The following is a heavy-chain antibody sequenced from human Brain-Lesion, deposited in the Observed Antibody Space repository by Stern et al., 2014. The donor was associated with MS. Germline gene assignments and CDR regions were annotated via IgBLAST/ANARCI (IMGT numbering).Heavy chain of an antibody. J-gene: IGHJ6*02. CDR1: GYTLTELS. D-gene: IGHD6-13*01. CDR2: FDPEDGET. V-gene: IGHV1-24*01. CDR3: ATGDFRQQPVPGPYYFYGMDV. Sequence: VQLVESGAEVKKPGASVKVSCKVSGYTLTELSMHWVRQAPGKGLEWMGSFDPEDGETIYAQKFQGRVTMTEDTSTDTAYMELSSLRSEDTAVYYCATGDFRQQPVPGPYYFYGMDVWGQGTTVTVSS.